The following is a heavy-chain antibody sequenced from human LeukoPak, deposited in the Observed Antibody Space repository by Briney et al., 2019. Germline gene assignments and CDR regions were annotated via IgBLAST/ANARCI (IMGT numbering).Heavy chain of an antibody. J-gene: IGHJ4*02. D-gene: IGHD2-15*01. Sequence: PGGSLRLSCAASGFTFSSYGMHWVRQAPGKGLEWVAFIRFDGSYKYYADSVKGRFTISRDNSKNTLYLQMNSLRAEDTAVYYCASRGGGWYSDRSPYWGQGTLVTVSS. V-gene: IGHV3-30*02. CDR1: GFTFSSYG. CDR2: IRFDGSYK. CDR3: ASRGGGWYSDRSPY.